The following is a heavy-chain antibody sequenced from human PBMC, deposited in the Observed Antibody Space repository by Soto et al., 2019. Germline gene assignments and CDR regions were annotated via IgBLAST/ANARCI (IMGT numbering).Heavy chain of an antibody. CDR1: GFTFSSYG. V-gene: IGHV3-33*01. D-gene: IGHD4-17*01. CDR2: IWYDGSNK. CDR3: ARDPSTVTPMYYYYYMDV. J-gene: IGHJ6*03. Sequence: GGSLRLSCAASGFTFSSYGMHWVRQAPGKGLEWVAVIWYDGSNKYYADSVKGRFTISRDNSKNTLYLQMNSLRAEDTAVYYCARDPSTVTPMYYYYYMDVWGKGTTVTVSS.